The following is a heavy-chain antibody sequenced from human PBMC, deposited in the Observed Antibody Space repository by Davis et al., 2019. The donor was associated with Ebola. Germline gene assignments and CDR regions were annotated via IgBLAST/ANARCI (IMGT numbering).Heavy chain of an antibody. D-gene: IGHD3-10*01. V-gene: IGHV4-39*01. CDR1: GGSISSYY. Sequence: PSETLSLTCTVSGGSISSYYWGWIRQPPGKGLEWIGSIYYSGSTYYNPSLKSRVTISVDTSKNQFSLKLSSVTAADTAVYYCASPPGNSGSYYSDAFDIWGQGTMVTVSS. CDR3: ASPPGNSGSYYSDAFDI. J-gene: IGHJ3*02. CDR2: IYYSGST.